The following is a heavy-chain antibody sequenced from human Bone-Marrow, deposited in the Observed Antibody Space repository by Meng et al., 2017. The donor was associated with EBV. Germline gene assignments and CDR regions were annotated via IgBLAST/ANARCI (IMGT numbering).Heavy chain of an antibody. CDR2: IDTISGNP. D-gene: IGHD3-22*01. Sequence: QVQLVQSGAEVKKPGASVKVSCKASGYTFTSYGISWVRQAPGQGLEWMGWIDTISGNPTYAQRITGRFVFSVDTSVSTAYLEISSLKTEDTAVYYCARVRDYYDSSGSYWGQGTLVTVSS. CDR3: ARVRDYYDSSGSY. CDR1: GYTFTSYG. J-gene: IGHJ4*02. V-gene: IGHV7-4-1*02.